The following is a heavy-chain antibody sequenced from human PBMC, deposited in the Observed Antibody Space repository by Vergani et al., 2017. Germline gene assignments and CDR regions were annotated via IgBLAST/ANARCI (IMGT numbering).Heavy chain of an antibody. CDR3: AKGDPYGSGSYYNVDY. Sequence: QVQPVESGGGVVQPVGSPRPPCAAPGFTFSSYGMHWVRQAPGKGLEWVAFIRYDGSNKYYADSVKGRFTISRDNSKNTLYLQMNSLRAEDTAVYYCAKGDPYGSGSYYNVDYWGQGTLVTVSS. V-gene: IGHV3-30*02. J-gene: IGHJ4*02. CDR1: GFTFSSYG. D-gene: IGHD3-10*01. CDR2: IRYDGSNK.